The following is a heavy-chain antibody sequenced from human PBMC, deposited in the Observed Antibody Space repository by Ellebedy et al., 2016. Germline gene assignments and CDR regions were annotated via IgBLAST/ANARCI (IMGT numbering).Heavy chain of an antibody. V-gene: IGHV1-18*01. Sequence: ASVKVSXXASGYIFTTYGISWVRQAPGQGLEWMGWISAYSFNTNYAQKFQGRVTIIADESMSTAYMELSSLRSDDTAVYYCARWDSGFLSGVYYNYGMDVWGQGTTVTVSS. CDR3: ARWDSGFLSGVYYNYGMDV. D-gene: IGHD5-12*01. CDR1: GYIFTTYG. J-gene: IGHJ6*02. CDR2: ISAYSFNT.